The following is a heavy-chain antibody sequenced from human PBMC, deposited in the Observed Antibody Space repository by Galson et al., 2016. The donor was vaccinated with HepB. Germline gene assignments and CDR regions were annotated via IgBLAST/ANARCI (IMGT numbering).Heavy chain of an antibody. CDR2: ISWNSRSI. Sequence: SLRLSCAASGFTFEDYALHWVRQTPGKGLEWVSGISWNSRSIGYADSVKGRFPVSRDNAKRSLYLQMNSLRTEDTALYFCAKSLRVLRPLNDWGQGSQVIVSA. D-gene: IGHD3-3*01. CDR3: AKSLRVLRPLND. V-gene: IGHV3-9*01. J-gene: IGHJ4*02. CDR1: GFTFEDYA.